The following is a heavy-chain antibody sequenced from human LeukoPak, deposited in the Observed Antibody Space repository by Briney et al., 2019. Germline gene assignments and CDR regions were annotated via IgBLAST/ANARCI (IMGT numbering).Heavy chain of an antibody. D-gene: IGHD6-13*01. CDR1: GGSFSGYY. V-gene: IGHV4-34*01. CDR2: INHSGST. CDR3: ARGRAFPSGIAAAGKGDY. J-gene: IGHJ4*02. Sequence: SSETLSLTCAVYGGSFSGYYWSWIRQPPGKGLEWIGEINHSGSTNYNPSLKSRVTISVDTSKNQFSLKLSSVTAADTAVYYCARGRAFPSGIAAAGKGDYWGQGTQVTVSS.